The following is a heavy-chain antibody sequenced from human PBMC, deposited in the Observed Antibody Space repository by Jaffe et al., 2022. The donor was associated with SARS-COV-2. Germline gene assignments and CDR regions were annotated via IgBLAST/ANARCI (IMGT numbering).Heavy chain of an antibody. V-gene: IGHV3-33*01. CDR3: ARDLYCNDDGNCFSNGFDL. Sequence: QVQLVESGGGVVQPGKSLRLSCAASGFTFSSYGMQWVRQVPGKGLEWVAFIWNDGSNKYYADSVQGRFTVSRDNSNNSLFLQMNSLRAEDTAVYYCARDLYCNDDGNCFSNGFDLWGQGTLVIVSS. CDR1: GFTFSSYG. D-gene: IGHD2-15*01. J-gene: IGHJ3*01. CDR2: IWNDGSNK.